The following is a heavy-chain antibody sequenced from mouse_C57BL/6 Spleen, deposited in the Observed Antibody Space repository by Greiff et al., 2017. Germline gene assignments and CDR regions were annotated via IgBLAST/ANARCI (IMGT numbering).Heavy chain of an antibody. CDR3: ARATTVVDFDY. V-gene: IGHV1-42*01. CDR2: INPSTGGT. Sequence: EVQLQQSGPELVKPGASVKISCKASGYSFTGYYMNWVKQSPEKSLEWIGEINPSTGGTTYNQKFKAKATLTVDKSSSTAYMQLKSLTSEDSAVYYCARATTVVDFDYWGQGTTLTVSS. J-gene: IGHJ2*01. D-gene: IGHD1-1*01. CDR1: GYSFTGYY.